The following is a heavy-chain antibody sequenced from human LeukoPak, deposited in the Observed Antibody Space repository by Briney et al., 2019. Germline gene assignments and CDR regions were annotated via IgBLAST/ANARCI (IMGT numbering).Heavy chain of an antibody. D-gene: IGHD3-22*01. CDR3: AGDSAYYYDSSGYYLSYGMDV. CDR1: GFTFSSYG. J-gene: IGHJ6*02. Sequence: GRSLRLSCAASGFTFSSYGMHWVRQAPGKGLEWVAVIWYDGSNKYYADSVKGRFTISRDNSKNTLYLQMNSLRAEDTAVYYCAGDSAYYYDSSGYYLSYGMDVWGQGTTVTVSS. CDR2: IWYDGSNK. V-gene: IGHV3-33*01.